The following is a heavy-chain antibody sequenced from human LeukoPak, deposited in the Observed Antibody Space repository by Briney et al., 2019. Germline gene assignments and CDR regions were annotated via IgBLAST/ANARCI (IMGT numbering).Heavy chain of an antibody. CDR2: ISGSGGST. V-gene: IGHV3-23*01. J-gene: IGHJ6*02. CDR3: AKEGANEYQLLFGYYYYYGMDV. Sequence: GGSLRLSCAASGFTFSSYAMSWVRQAPGKGLEWVSAISGSGGSTYYADSVKGRFTISRDNSKNTLYLQMNSLRAEDTAVYYCAKEGANEYQLLFGYYYYYGMDVWGQGTTVTVSS. CDR1: GFTFSSYA. D-gene: IGHD2-2*01.